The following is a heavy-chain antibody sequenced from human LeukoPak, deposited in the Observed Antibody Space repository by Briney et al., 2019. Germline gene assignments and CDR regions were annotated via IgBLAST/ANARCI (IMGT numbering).Heavy chain of an antibody. D-gene: IGHD3-3*01. CDR1: GYTFTGYY. Sequence: GASVKVSCKASGYTFTGYYMHWVRQAPGQGLEWMGWINPNSGGTNYAQKFQGRVTMTRDTSISTAYMELSRLRSDDTAVYYCARLPLWSGYYSRGDIDYWGQGTLVTVSS. V-gene: IGHV1-2*02. J-gene: IGHJ4*02. CDR2: INPNSGGT. CDR3: ARLPLWSGYYSRGDIDY.